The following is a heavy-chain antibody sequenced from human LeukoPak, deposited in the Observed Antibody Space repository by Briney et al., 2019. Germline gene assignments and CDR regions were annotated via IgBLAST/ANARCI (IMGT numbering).Heavy chain of an antibody. J-gene: IGHJ4*02. CDR3: ARSKDYGDYYYFDY. CDR2: ISSRSTYI. Sequence: GGSLRLSCVASGFTFSLYTMIWVRQAPGKGLEWVSSISSRSTYIYYSDSVKGRFTTSRDNAQKSMYMQMNSLRADDTAVYYCARSKDYGDYYYFDYWGQGTLVTVSS. V-gene: IGHV3-21*01. D-gene: IGHD4-17*01. CDR1: GFTFSLYT.